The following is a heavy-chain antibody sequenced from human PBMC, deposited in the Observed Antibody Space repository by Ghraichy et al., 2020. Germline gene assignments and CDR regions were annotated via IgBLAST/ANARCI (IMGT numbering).Heavy chain of an antibody. V-gene: IGHV3-7*01. CDR2: IKQDGSEK. CDR3: ARAVHRVGPYLDY. CDR1: GFTFGSNW. Sequence: LSLTCAASGFTFGSNWMTWVRQAPGKGLEWVGNIKQDGSEKYYVGSAKGRFSISRDNAKNSLYLQMNSLRDEDTAVYYCARAVHRVGPYLDYWGQGTLVTVSS. J-gene: IGHJ4*02. D-gene: IGHD1-26*01.